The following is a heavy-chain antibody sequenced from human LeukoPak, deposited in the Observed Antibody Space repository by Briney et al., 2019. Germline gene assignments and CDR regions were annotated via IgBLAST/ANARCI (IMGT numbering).Heavy chain of an antibody. Sequence: TSETLSLTCAVSGGSLSPHYWSWIRRPLGKGLEWIGEINSRGTTNYSPSLRGRATISVDTSKNQFSLRLTSVTAADTAMYYCARVPLRWLTPFDFWGQGTLATVSS. J-gene: IGHJ4*02. V-gene: IGHV4-34*01. D-gene: IGHD4-17*01. CDR3: ARVPLRWLTPFDF. CDR2: INSRGTT. CDR1: GGSLSPHY.